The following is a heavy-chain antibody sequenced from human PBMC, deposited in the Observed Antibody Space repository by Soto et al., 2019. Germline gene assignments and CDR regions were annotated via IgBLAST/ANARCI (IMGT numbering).Heavy chain of an antibody. CDR2: IIPILGTA. CDR1: GGTFSSYA. D-gene: IGHD6-13*01. V-gene: IGHV1-69*13. Sequence: ASVKVSCKASGGTFSSYAISWVRQAPGQGLEWMGGIIPILGTANYAQKFQGRVTITADESTSTAYMELSSLRSEDTAVYYCARDVSSWSRFDYWGQGTLVTVSS. J-gene: IGHJ4*02. CDR3: ARDVSSWSRFDY.